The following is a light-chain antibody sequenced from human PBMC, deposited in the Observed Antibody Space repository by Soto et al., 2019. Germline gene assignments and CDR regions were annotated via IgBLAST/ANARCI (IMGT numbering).Light chain of an antibody. CDR1: QSISSW. CDR3: HQYNNYWT. CDR2: KAS. Sequence: DIQMTQSPSTLSVSVGDRVTITCRASQSISSWLAWYQQKPGKAPKLLIYKASSLESGVPSRFSGGGSGTEFTLTISSLQPDDFATYYCHQYNNYWTFGQGTKVEIK. J-gene: IGKJ1*01. V-gene: IGKV1-5*03.